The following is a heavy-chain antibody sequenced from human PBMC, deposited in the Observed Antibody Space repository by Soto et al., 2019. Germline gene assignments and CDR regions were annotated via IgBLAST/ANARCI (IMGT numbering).Heavy chain of an antibody. CDR3: ARSVAAPRAYYYGMDV. CDR1: GGTFSSYA. Sequence: SVKVSCKASGGTFSSYAISWVRQAPGQGLEWMGGIIPIFGTANYAQKFQGRVTITADESTSTAYMELSSLRSEDTAVYYCARSVAAPRAYYYGMDVWGQGTTVTVSS. V-gene: IGHV1-69*13. CDR2: IIPIFGTA. J-gene: IGHJ6*02. D-gene: IGHD6-13*01.